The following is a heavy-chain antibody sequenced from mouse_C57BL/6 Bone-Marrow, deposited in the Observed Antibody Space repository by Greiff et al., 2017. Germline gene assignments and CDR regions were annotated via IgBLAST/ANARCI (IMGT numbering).Heavy chain of an antibody. CDR2: LSNGGGST. CDR1: GFTFSDYY. CDR3: ASLELTGTWYFDV. Sequence: EVQVVESGGGLVQPGGSLKLSCAASGFTFSDYYMYWVRQTPEKRLEWVAYLSNGGGSTYYPDTVKGRFTISRDNAKNTLYLQMSRLKSEDTAMYYCASLELTGTWYFDVWGTGTTVTVSS. V-gene: IGHV5-12*01. J-gene: IGHJ1*03. D-gene: IGHD4-1*01.